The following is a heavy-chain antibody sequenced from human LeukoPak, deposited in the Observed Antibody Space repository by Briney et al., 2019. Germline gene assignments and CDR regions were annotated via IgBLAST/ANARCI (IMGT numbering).Heavy chain of an antibody. CDR1: GYTFTSYD. Sequence: ASVKVSCKASGYTFTSYDFNWVRQATGQRPEWMGWMSPNSGDTGYAQKFQDRVTMTRNTSISTAYMELSSLRSDDTAVYYCARGPPNWGYDDWGPGTLVTVSS. CDR2: MSPNSGDT. J-gene: IGHJ4*02. CDR3: ARGPPNWGYDD. D-gene: IGHD7-27*01. V-gene: IGHV1-8*01.